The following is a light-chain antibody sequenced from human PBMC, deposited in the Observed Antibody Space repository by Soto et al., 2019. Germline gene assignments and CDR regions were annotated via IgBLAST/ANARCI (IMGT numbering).Light chain of an antibody. Sequence: DIQMTQSPSSLSASLEDTFIITCPARQSISNHFDWYQQQPGKAPKLMIFAASSLPSGAPSRFSGSGSGTDSTLTISRLQPEDFASYYCQQSYNTPRTFGQGTKVDI. J-gene: IGKJ1*01. V-gene: IGKV1-39*01. CDR1: QSISNH. CDR3: QQSYNTPRT. CDR2: AAS.